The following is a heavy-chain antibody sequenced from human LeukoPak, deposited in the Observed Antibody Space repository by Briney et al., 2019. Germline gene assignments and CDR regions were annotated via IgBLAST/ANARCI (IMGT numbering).Heavy chain of an antibody. J-gene: IGHJ4*02. CDR1: GFTFSSYA. Sequence: GGSLRLSCAASGFTFSSYAMSGVRQAPGKGLEWVSVIYSGGSTYYADSVKGRFTISRDNSKNTLYLQMNSLRAEDTAVYYCARDNLDWGQGTLVTVSS. CDR2: IYSGGST. CDR3: ARDNLD. V-gene: IGHV3-66*01.